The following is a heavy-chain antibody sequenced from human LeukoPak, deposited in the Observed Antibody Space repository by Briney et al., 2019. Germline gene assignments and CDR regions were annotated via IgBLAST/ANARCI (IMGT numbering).Heavy chain of an antibody. CDR1: GYTFTSYG. J-gene: IGHJ6*03. CDR3: ARGITMIRGVISVGAGIGSQPKRYYYYYYMDD. D-gene: IGHD3-10*01. Sequence: SVKVSCKASGYTFTSYGISWVRQAPGQGLEWMGGIIPIFGTANYAQKFQGRVTITADKSTSTAYMELSSLRSEDTAVYYCARGITMIRGVISVGAGIGSQPKRYYYYYYMDDWGKGTTVTISS. V-gene: IGHV1-69*06. CDR2: IIPIFGTA.